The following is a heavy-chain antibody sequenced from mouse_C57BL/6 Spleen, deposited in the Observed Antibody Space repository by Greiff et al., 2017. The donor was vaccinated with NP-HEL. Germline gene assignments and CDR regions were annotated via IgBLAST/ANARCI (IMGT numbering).Heavy chain of an antibody. CDR1: GYTFTEYT. Sequence: HVQLQQSGAELVKPGASVKLSCTASGYTFTEYTIPWVKQRSGQGLEWIGWFCPGSGSIKYTEKFKDQATLTADNSSNTVYMELSRLTSEDSAVYVCARHEEWGNHDYAREYWGQGTSGPVSS. J-gene: IGHJ4*01. V-gene: IGHV1-62-2*01. CDR2: FCPGSGSI. D-gene: IGHD2-1*01. CDR3: ARHEEWGNHDYAREY.